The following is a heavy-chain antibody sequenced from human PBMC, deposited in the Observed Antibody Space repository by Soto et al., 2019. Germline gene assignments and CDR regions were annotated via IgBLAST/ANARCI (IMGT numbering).Heavy chain of an antibody. D-gene: IGHD3-3*01. CDR2: IRSKAYGGTT. V-gene: IGHV3-49*04. CDR3: TRAKYYDFWSGYYVD. J-gene: IGHJ4*02. Sequence: GGSLRLSCTASGFTFGDYAMSWVRQAPGKGLEWVGFIRSKAYGGTTEYAASVKGRFTISRDDSKSIAYLQMNSLKTEDTAVYYCTRAKYYDFWSGYYVDWGQGTLVTVSS. CDR1: GFTFGDYA.